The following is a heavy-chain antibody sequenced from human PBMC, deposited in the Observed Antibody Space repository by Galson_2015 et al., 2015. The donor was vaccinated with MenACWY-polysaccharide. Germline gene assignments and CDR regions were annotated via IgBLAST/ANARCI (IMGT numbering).Heavy chain of an antibody. CDR3: ARDKAVGVTPFDY. V-gene: IGHV3-7*01. CDR2: IRQDGSEM. CDR1: GFTFNNYW. Sequence: SLRLSCAASGFTFNNYWMSWVRQAPGKEPEWVANIRQDGSEMYYVDSVKGRFTISRDNAKDSLFLQMNSLRAEDTAVYYCARDKAVGVTPFDYWGRGTLITVS. D-gene: IGHD1-26*01. J-gene: IGHJ4*01.